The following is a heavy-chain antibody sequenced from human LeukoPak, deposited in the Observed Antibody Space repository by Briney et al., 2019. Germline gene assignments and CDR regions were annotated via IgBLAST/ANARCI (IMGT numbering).Heavy chain of an antibody. V-gene: IGHV3-33*01. D-gene: IGHD3-22*01. CDR1: GFTFSSYA. CDR3: ARGGGKSSGYFDF. CDR2: IWYDGSNK. J-gene: IGHJ4*02. Sequence: PGRSLRLSCAASGFTFSSYAMHWVRQAPGKGLEWVAVIWYDGSNKYYADSVKGRFTISRDNSKNTLYLQMNSLRAEDTAVYYYARGGGKSSGYFDFWGQGTPVTVSS.